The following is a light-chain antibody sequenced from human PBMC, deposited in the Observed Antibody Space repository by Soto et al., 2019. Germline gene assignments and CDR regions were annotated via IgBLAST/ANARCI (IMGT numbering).Light chain of an antibody. CDR2: GAS. CDR3: HQYNNWPPWT. V-gene: IGKV3-15*01. Sequence: EVVMTQSPATLSVSPGERATLSCSASQSVSINLAWYQQKPGQAPRLLIFGASTRATGIPARFSGSGSGTEFTLTIRSLQSEDFAVYYCHQYNNWPPWTFGQGTKVEIK. CDR1: QSVSIN. J-gene: IGKJ1*01.